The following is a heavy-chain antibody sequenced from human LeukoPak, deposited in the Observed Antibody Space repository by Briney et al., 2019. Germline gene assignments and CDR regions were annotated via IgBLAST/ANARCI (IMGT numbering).Heavy chain of an antibody. D-gene: IGHD2-21*02. V-gene: IGHV3-23*01. CDR3: AKSDCGGDCHLLDY. CDR1: GFTFSTYA. CDR2: FGGSGGTI. Sequence: GGSLRLSCAASGFTFSTYAMSWVRQAPGEGLEWVSHFGGSGGTIYYADSVKGRFTISRDNSKNTLYLQMNSLRAEDTAVYYCAKSDCGGDCHLLDYWGQGTLVTVSS. J-gene: IGHJ4*02.